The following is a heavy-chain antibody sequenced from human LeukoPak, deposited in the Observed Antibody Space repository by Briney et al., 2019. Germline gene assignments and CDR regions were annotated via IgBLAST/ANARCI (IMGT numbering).Heavy chain of an antibody. CDR3: AREMTRSFDY. V-gene: IGHV3-64*01. CDR1: GFTFSSYA. J-gene: IGHJ4*02. Sequence: GGSLRLSCAASGFTFSSYAMHWVRQAPGKGLEYVSAISSNGGSTYYANPVKGRFTISRDNSKNTLYLQMGSLRAEDMAVYYCAREMTRSFDYWGQGTLVTVSS. CDR2: ISSNGGST.